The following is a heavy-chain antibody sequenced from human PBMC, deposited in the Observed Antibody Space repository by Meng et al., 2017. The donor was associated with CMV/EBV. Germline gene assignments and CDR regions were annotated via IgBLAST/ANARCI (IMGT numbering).Heavy chain of an antibody. D-gene: IGHD1-14*01. Sequence: GRVSCKASGYAFINYDINWMRQAAGQGLEWMGWMNPSSGDTGYAPNFQDRVSISRDTSTGTAFMDLSSLRSDDTAVYYCARGRIFDHWGQGTLVTVSS. CDR2: MNPSSGDT. CDR3: ARGRIFDH. CDR1: GYAFINYD. J-gene: IGHJ4*02. V-gene: IGHV1-8*03.